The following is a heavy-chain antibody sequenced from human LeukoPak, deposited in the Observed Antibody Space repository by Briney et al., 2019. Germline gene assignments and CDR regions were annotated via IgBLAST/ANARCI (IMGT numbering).Heavy chain of an antibody. CDR1: RGTFSSYA. CDR3: ARTYCSSASCPEKYFDF. J-gene: IGHJ4*02. CDR2: IITLLDIP. V-gene: IGHV1-69*04. Sequence: SLKVSCKTSRGTFSSYAISFVRQAPGPSLEWMERIITLLDIPKYAQKFQGRVTITADMSTSTAYMELSSLRSEDTAVYYCARTYCSSASCPEKYFDFWGQGTLVTVSS. D-gene: IGHD2-2*01.